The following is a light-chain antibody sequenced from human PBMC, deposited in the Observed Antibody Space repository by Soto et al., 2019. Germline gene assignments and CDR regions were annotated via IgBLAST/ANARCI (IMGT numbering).Light chain of an antibody. CDR2: DNN. J-gene: IGLJ2*01. CDR3: GKWESSRSAHVV. V-gene: IGLV1-51*01. CDR1: SSKIGNNY. Sequence: QSVLTQPPSVSAAPGQKVTISCSGSSSKIGNNYVSWYQQLPGTAPKLLIYDNNKRPSGIPDRFSGSKSGTSATLGITGLQTGDEADYYCGKWESSRSAHVVFGGGTQRTVL.